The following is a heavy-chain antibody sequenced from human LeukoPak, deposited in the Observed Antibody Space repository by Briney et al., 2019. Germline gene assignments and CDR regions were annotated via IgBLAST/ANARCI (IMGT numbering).Heavy chain of an antibody. D-gene: IGHD3-22*01. J-gene: IGHJ4*02. CDR2: ISGSGGST. CDR3: AKSTKDYYDSSGLIDY. CDR1: GFTFSSYA. Sequence: PGGSLRLSCAASGFTFSSYAMSWVRQAPGKGLEWVSAISGSGGSTYYADSVKGRFTISGDNSKNTLYLQMNSLRAEDTAVYYCAKSTKDYYDSSGLIDYWGQGTLVTVSS. V-gene: IGHV3-23*01.